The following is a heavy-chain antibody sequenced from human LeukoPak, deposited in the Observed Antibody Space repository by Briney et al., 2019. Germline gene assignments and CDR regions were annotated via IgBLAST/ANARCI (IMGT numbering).Heavy chain of an antibody. CDR2: INHSGST. J-gene: IGHJ5*02. CDR3: ARLVGGSSWYNWFDP. V-gene: IGHV4-34*01. D-gene: IGHD6-13*01. CDR1: GGSFSGYY. Sequence: PSETLSLTCAVYGGSFSGYYWSWIRQPPGKGLEWIGEINHSGSTNYNPSLKSRVTISVDTSKNQFSLKLSSVTAADTAVYYCARLVGGSSWYNWFDPWGQGTLVTVSS.